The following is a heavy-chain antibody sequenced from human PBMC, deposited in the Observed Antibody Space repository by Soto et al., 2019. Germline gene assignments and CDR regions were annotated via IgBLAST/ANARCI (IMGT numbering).Heavy chain of an antibody. CDR3: AKDHSSSNYYFDY. D-gene: IGHD6-6*01. V-gene: IGHV3-30*18. CDR1: GFTFSSYG. J-gene: IGHJ4*02. Sequence: PVGSLRLSCAASGFTFSSYGMHWVRQAPGKGLEWVAVISYDGSNKYYADSVKGRFTISRDNSKNTLYLQMNSLRAEDTAVYYCAKDHSSSNYYFDYWGQGTLVTVSS. CDR2: ISYDGSNK.